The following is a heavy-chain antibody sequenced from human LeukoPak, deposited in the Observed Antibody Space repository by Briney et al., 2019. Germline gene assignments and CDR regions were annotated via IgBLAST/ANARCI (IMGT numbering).Heavy chain of an antibody. CDR2: INHSGST. CDR1: GGPFSGYY. V-gene: IGHV4-34*01. Sequence: PSETLSLTCAVYGGPFSGYYWSWIRQPPGKGLEWIGEINHSGSTNYNPSLKSRVTISVDTSKNQFSLKLSSVTAADTAVYYCASTITYYYAFDIWGQGTMVTVSS. D-gene: IGHD3-10*01. J-gene: IGHJ3*02. CDR3: ASTITYYYAFDI.